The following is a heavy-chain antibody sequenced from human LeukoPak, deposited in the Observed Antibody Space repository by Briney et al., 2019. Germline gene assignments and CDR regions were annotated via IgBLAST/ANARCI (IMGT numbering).Heavy chain of an antibody. J-gene: IGHJ4*02. D-gene: IGHD3-16*01. CDR2: IKEDGSEK. Sequence: GGSLRLSCAASGFIFRNYWMSWVRQAPGKGLEWVANIKEDGSEKYYVDSVKGRFTTSRDNAKNSVYLQMDSLRVEDTAVYHCAKGRGLDNWGQGTLVTVSS. V-gene: IGHV3-7*01. CDR1: GFIFRNYW. CDR3: AKGRGLDN.